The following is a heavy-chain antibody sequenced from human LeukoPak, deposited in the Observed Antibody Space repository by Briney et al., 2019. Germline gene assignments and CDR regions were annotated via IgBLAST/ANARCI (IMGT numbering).Heavy chain of an antibody. Sequence: SVKVSCKASGGTFSSYAISWVRQAPGQGLEWMGGIIPIFGTANYAQKFQGRVTITTEESTSTAYMELSSLRSEDTAVYYCARAGIVGAKKAFDIWGQGTMVTVSS. D-gene: IGHD1-26*01. CDR3: ARAGIVGAKKAFDI. CDR2: IIPIFGTA. V-gene: IGHV1-69*05. J-gene: IGHJ3*02. CDR1: GGTFSSYA.